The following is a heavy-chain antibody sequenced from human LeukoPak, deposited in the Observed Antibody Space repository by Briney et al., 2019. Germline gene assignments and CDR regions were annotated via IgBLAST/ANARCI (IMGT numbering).Heavy chain of an antibody. CDR3: ARGYSSGWYGESGMDV. V-gene: IGHV1-69*13. D-gene: IGHD6-19*01. Sequence: ASVKVSCKASGGTFSSYAISWVRQAPGQGLEWMGGIIPIFGTANYAQKFQGRVTITADESTSTAYMELSSLRPEDTAVYYCARGYSSGWYGESGMDVWGQGTTVTVPS. CDR1: GGTFSSYA. J-gene: IGHJ6*02. CDR2: IIPIFGTA.